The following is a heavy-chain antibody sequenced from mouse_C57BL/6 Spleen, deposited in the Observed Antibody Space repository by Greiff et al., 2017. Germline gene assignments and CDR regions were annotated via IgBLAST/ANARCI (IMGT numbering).Heavy chain of an antibody. J-gene: IGHJ3*01. CDR2: IDPSGSYT. V-gene: IGHV1-69*01. CDR3: ARKYDYYGSSWTFAY. Sequence: VQLQQPGAELVMPGASVKLSCKASGYTFTSSWMPWVKQRPGQGLEWIGEIDPSGSYTNYNQKFKGKSTLTVDKSSSTAYMQLSSLTSEDSAVSYCARKYDYYGSSWTFAYWGQGTLVTVSA. D-gene: IGHD1-1*01. CDR1: GYTFTSSW.